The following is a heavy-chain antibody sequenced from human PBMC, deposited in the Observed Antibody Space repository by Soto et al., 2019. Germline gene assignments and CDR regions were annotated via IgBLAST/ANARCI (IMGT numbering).Heavy chain of an antibody. Sequence: QVQLVQSGAEVKKPGASVKVSCKASGYTFTSYGISWVRQAPGQGLEWMGWISAYNGNTNYAQKLQGRVTMTTDTSASRDDIDQSSLKDYDTIVYYCARGGNHAFVIWGQGTMVTVSS. CDR2: ISAYNGNT. CDR3: ARGGNHAFVI. CDR1: GYTFTSYG. D-gene: IGHD6-13*01. V-gene: IGHV1-18*01. J-gene: IGHJ3*02.